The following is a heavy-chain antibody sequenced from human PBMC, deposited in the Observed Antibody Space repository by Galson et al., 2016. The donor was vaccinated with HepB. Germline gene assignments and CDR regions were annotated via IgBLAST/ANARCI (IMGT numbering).Heavy chain of an antibody. CDR3: ARDGAIATSFDY. CDR2: IIPLFGTP. J-gene: IGHJ4*02. Sequence: SVKVSCKASGGAFSSYAINWVRQAPGQGLEWMGMIIPLFGTPKYAQNFQGRVTITADESTTTSYLEVSSLTSNDTAVYYCARDGAIATSFDYWGQGTLVAVSS. V-gene: IGHV1-69*13. D-gene: IGHD1-26*01. CDR1: GGAFSSYA.